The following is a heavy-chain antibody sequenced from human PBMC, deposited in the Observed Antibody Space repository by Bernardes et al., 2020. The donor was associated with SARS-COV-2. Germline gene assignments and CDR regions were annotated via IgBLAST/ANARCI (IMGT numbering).Heavy chain of an antibody. CDR2: IYYSGST. V-gene: IGHV4-39*01. J-gene: IGHJ6*02. CDR1: GGSVSSSSYF. Sequence: SETLSLTCTVSGGSVSSSSYFWGWIRQPPGKGLEWIGNIYYSGSTYYNPSLKSRVTISVDTSKNQFSLRLSSVTAVDTAVYYCARRPSASGSGMDVWGQGTTVTVSS. CDR3: ARRPSASGSGMDV.